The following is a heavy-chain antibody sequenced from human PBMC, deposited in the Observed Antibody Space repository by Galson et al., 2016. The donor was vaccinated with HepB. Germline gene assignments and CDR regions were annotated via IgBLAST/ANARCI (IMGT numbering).Heavy chain of an antibody. CDR1: GFNLNSYS. D-gene: IGHD3-10*01. CDR3: ARVVYGSGSYYRFYDY. CDR2: ITCSSSLI. J-gene: IGHJ4*02. Sequence: SLRLSCAVFGFNLNSYSMNWVRQAPGKGLEWNSYITCSSSLIFYADSVKGRFTLSRDNARNSLYLQMNILRDEDTAVYNFARVVYGSGSYYRFYDYWGQGTLVTVSS. V-gene: IGHV3-48*02.